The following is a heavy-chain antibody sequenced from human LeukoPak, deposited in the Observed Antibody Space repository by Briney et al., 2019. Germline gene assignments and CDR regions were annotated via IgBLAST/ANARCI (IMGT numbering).Heavy chain of an antibody. D-gene: IGHD2-21*01. J-gene: IGHJ3*02. V-gene: IGHV3-7*03. CDR1: GFTFSSYW. Sequence: PGGSLRLSCAASGFTFSSYWMHWVRQAPGKGLEWVANIKQDGSEKYYVDSVKGRFSISRDNARNSLHLQMNSLRAKDTAVYYCARDCGILRIDCGDSLDIWGQGTMVTVSS. CDR3: ARDCGILRIDCGDSLDI. CDR2: IKQDGSEK.